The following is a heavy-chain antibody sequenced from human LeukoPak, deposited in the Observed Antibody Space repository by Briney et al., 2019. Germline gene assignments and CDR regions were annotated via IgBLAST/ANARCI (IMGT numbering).Heavy chain of an antibody. CDR1: GFTFSSYD. J-gene: IGHJ4*02. CDR2: IGTAGDT. CDR3: ARVVSDSSGYPYFDY. D-gene: IGHD3-22*01. Sequence: GGSLRLSCAASGFTFSSYDMHWVRQATGKGLEWVSAIGTAGDTYYPGSVKGRFTISRENAKNSLYLQVNSLRAGDTAVYYCARVVSDSSGYPYFDYWGQGTLVTVSS. V-gene: IGHV3-13*01.